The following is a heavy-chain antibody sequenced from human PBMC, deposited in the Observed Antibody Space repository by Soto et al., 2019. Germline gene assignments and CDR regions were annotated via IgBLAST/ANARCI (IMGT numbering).Heavy chain of an antibody. J-gene: IGHJ4*02. CDR2: ISSDGATK. D-gene: IGHD2-15*01. CDR1: GFAFRSHA. V-gene: IGHV3-30-3*01. CDR3: ARERNDIVVVVAAPPNDY. Sequence: VGSLRLSCTASGFAFRSHAMQWVRQAPGKGLEWVAVISSDGATKYVAGSLKGRFTISRDNAKNSLYLQMNSLRDEDTAVYYCARERNDIVVVVAAPPNDYWGQGTLVTVSS.